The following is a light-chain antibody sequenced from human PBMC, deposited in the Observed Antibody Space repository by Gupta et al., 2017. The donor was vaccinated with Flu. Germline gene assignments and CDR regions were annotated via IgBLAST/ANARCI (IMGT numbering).Light chain of an antibody. Sequence: VTISCTGTSSDVGGYNYVSWYQQYPGKAPKLLIYEVTKRPSGVPDRFSGSKSGNTASLTVSGLQAEDGADYYCSSYEGSNNFEVFGGGTKLTVL. CDR1: SSDVGGYNY. J-gene: IGLJ3*02. CDR3: SSYEGSNNFEV. CDR2: EVT. V-gene: IGLV2-8*01.